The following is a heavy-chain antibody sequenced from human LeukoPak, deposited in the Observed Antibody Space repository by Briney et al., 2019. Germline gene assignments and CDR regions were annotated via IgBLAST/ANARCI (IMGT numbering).Heavy chain of an antibody. Sequence: PGGSLRLSCAASGFTLSSYSMNWVRQAPGKGLEWVSSISSSSSYIYDADSVKGRFTISRDNSKNTLYLQMNSLRAEDTAVYYCATAPGGYWGQGTLVTVSS. V-gene: IGHV3-21*04. CDR1: GFTLSSYS. CDR3: ATAPGGY. J-gene: IGHJ4*02. D-gene: IGHD3-10*01. CDR2: ISSSSSYI.